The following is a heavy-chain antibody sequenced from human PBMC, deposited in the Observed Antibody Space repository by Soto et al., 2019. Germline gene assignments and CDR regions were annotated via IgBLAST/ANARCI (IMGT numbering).Heavy chain of an antibody. V-gene: IGHV3-23*01. CDR3: AKDRRPYGSGSYYNDFDY. D-gene: IGHD3-10*01. J-gene: IGHJ4*02. CDR2: MSGSGPTT. Sequence: GGSLRLSCAASGFTFSTYAMSWIRQAPGLEWVAFMSGSGPTTYYADSVKGRFTISRDNSKNTLYLQMNSLRAEDTAVYYCAKDRRPYGSGSYYNDFDYWGQGTVVTVSS. CDR1: GFTFSTYA.